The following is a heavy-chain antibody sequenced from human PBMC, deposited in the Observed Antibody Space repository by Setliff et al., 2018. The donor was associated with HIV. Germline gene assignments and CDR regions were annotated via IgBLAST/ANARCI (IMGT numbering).Heavy chain of an antibody. CDR3: AAASSWDPLLDY. CDR2: IYSTGST. J-gene: IGHJ4*02. CDR1: GPSINIHY. D-gene: IGHD6-13*01. Sequence: PSETLSLTCTVSGPSINIHYWSWIRQSPGKAFEWIGYIYSTGSTNYNPSLQSRVTISMVASMDQFSLKLNSVTAADTAVYYCAAASSWDPLLDYWGQGTLVTVSS. V-gene: IGHV4-59*11.